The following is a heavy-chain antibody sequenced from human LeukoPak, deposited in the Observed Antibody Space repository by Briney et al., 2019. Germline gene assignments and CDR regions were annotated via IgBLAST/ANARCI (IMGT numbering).Heavy chain of an antibody. V-gene: IGHV3-74*01. D-gene: IGHD4-17*01. CDR2: INPGGSSI. Sequence: PGGSLRLSCAASGFTFSSYWMHWVRQVPGKGLVWVARINPGGSSITYADSVKGRFTISRDNAKNTLYLQMDSLRAEDTAVYYCAKMSYGDSTFDYWGQGTLVTVSS. CDR3: AKMSYGDSTFDY. J-gene: IGHJ4*02. CDR1: GFTFSSYW.